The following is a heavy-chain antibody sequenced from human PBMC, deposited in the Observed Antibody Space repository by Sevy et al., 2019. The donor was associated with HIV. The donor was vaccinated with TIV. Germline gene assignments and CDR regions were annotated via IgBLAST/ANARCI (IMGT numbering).Heavy chain of an antibody. CDR3: ATVGLRYFSGASSYQGDWFDP. D-gene: IGHD2-15*01. Sequence: ASVKVSCKVSGYTLTELSIHWVRRAPGKGLEWMGGFDPGSGATVYAQKFQGRVTMTEDTSTDTGYMELSSLTSDDTAVYYCATVGLRYFSGASSYQGDWFDPWGQGTLVTVSS. CDR2: FDPGSGAT. V-gene: IGHV1-24*01. CDR1: GYTLTELS. J-gene: IGHJ5*02.